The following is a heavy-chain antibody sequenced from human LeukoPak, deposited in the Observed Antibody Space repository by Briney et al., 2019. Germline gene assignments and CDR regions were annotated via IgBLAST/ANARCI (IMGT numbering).Heavy chain of an antibody. CDR1: GFTFSIYA. CDR2: ISGSGGST. V-gene: IGHV3-23*01. J-gene: IGHJ6*02. CDR3: AKGRKSYYYGMDV. Sequence: GGSLRLSCAASGFTFSIYAMNWVRQAPGKGLEWVSGISGSGGSTHYADSVKGRFTISRDNSKNTLYLQMNSLRAEDTAVYHCAKGRKSYYYGMDVWGQGTTVTVSS.